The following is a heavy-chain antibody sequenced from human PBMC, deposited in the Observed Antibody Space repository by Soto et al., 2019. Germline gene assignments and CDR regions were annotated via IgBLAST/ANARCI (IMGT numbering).Heavy chain of an antibody. Sequence: ASVKVSCKASGYTFTSYYMHWVRQAPGQGLEWMGIINPNGGDTSYVQKFQGRVTVTRDTSTSTVYMELSSLRSEDTAEYYCALGGFDFWGQGTVVTVSS. V-gene: IGHV1-46*01. J-gene: IGHJ3*01. CDR2: INPNGGDT. CDR1: GYTFTSYY. D-gene: IGHD2-15*01. CDR3: ALGGFDF.